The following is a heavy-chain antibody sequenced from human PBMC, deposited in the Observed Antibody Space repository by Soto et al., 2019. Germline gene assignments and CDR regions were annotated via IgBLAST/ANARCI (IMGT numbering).Heavy chain of an antibody. J-gene: IGHJ6*02. CDR3: ARRNYDFWSGYSNYYYYGMDV. V-gene: IGHV3-33*01. CDR2: IWYDGSNK. CDR1: GFTFSSYG. D-gene: IGHD3-3*01. Sequence: PGGSLRLSCAASGFTFSSYGMHWVRQAPGKGLEWVAVIWYDGSNKYYADSVKGRFTISRDNSKNTLYLQMNSLRAEDTAVYYCARRNYDFWSGYSNYYYYGMDVWGQGTTVTVSS.